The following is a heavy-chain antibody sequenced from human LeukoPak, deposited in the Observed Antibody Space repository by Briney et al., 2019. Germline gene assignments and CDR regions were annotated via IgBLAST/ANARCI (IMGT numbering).Heavy chain of an antibody. CDR2: IYHSVSI. V-gene: IGHV4-38-2*02. D-gene: IGHD2-2*01. Sequence: SETLSLTCTVTGYSISSGYYWGWIRQPPGQGLEWIGSIYHSVSIYYNPSLKSRVTISIDTSNNQFSLNLSSVTAADTAVYYYARERGDIEVLPAAPFDFWGQGTLVTVSS. J-gene: IGHJ4*02. CDR3: ARERGDIEVLPAAPFDF. CDR1: GYSISSGYY.